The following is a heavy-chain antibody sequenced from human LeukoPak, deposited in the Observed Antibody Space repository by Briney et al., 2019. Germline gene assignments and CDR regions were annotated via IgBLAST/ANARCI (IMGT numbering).Heavy chain of an antibody. V-gene: IGHV4-4*07. D-gene: IGHD6-13*01. CDR3: ARENSSWPSHYYYYYYMDV. CDR2: IYTSGST. Sequence: SETLSLTCTVSGGSISSYHWSWIRQPPGKGLEWIGRIYTSGSTNYSPSLKSRVTMSVDTSKNQFSLKLSSVTAADTAVYYCARENSSWPSHYYYYYYMDVWGKGTTVTISS. J-gene: IGHJ6*03. CDR1: GGSISSYH.